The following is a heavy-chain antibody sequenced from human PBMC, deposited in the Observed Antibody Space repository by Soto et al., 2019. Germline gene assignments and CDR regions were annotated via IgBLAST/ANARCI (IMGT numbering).Heavy chain of an antibody. CDR3: AGGRMPNTNYYYYGMDV. CDR2: IIPIFGTA. J-gene: IGHJ6*02. CDR1: GGTFSSYA. V-gene: IGHV1-69*01. Sequence: QVQLVQSGAEVKKPGSSVKVSYKASGGTFSSYAISWVPQAPGQGLEWMGGIIPIFGTANYAQEFQGRVTITADESTSTAYMERSSLRSEDTAVYYCAGGRMPNTNYYYYGMDVWGQGTTVTVSS. D-gene: IGHD2-2*01.